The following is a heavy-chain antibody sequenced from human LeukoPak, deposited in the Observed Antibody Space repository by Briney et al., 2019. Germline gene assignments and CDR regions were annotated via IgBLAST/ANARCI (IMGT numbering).Heavy chain of an antibody. Sequence: SETLSLTCTVSAGSISSYYWSWIRQPPGKGLEWIGYIYYSGSINYNPSLKSRVTISVDTSKNQFSLKLSSVTAADTAVYYCASGHFGVDRAFNYWGQGTLVTVSS. CDR1: AGSISSYY. CDR3: ASGHFGVDRAFNY. J-gene: IGHJ4*02. D-gene: IGHD3-3*01. V-gene: IGHV4-59*08. CDR2: IYYSGSI.